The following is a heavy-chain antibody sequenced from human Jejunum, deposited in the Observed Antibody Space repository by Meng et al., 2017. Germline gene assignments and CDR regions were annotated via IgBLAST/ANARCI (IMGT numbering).Heavy chain of an antibody. J-gene: IGHJ4*02. CDR1: GFSLTTTGVG. CDR2: IYWDDDK. CDR3: AHRLRNSGGYYKSFDH. V-gene: IGHV2-5*02. D-gene: IGHD3-22*01. Sequence: QTPLKEPGPTLVKPTQTLTLTCTISGFSLTTTGVGVAWIRQPPGKALEWLALIYWDDDKRYCPSLRNRLTITRDTSKNQVVLTMTNMDPVDTATYYCAHRLRNSGGYYKSFDHWGQGTLVTVSS.